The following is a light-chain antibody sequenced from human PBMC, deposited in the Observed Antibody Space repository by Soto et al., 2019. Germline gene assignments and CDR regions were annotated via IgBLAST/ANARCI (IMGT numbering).Light chain of an antibody. V-gene: IGLV2-14*03. CDR1: SSDVGGYNS. J-gene: IGLJ1*01. Sequence: QSALTQPASVSGSPGQSITVSCTGTSSDVGGYNSVSWYQQHPGKPPKLIIYEVSNRPSGVSDRFSGSKSGNTASLTISGLQAEDEADYYCSSYTSSYTHVFGTGTKVTVL. CDR2: EVS. CDR3: SSYTSSYTHV.